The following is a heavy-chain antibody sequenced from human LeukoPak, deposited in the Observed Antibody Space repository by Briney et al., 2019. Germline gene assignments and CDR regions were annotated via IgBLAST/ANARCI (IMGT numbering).Heavy chain of an antibody. Sequence: GGSLRLSCAASGFTFRNYAMSWVRQTPGRGPEWLSAISAGGDYIYYADSVKGRFTTSRDNSKNTLYLQMNSLRAEDTAVYYCAKDRGTYSSGWYGYMDVWGKGTTVTISS. D-gene: IGHD6-19*01. CDR3: AKDRGTYSSGWYGYMDV. CDR1: GFTFRNYA. V-gene: IGHV3-23*01. J-gene: IGHJ6*03. CDR2: ISAGGDYI.